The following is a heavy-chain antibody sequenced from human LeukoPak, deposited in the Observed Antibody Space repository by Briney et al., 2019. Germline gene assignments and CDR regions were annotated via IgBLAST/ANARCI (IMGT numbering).Heavy chain of an antibody. CDR2: TYYRSEWYN. CDR3: ARDTSDSSGYYYVTDWFDP. CDR1: GDSVSSNSAA. Sequence: SQTLSLTCAISGDSVSSNSAAWNWIRQSPSRGLEWLGRTYYRSEWYNDYAVSVKSRITINPDTSKNQFSLKLSSVTAADTAVYYCARDTSDSSGYYYVTDWFDPWGQGTLVTVSS. D-gene: IGHD3-22*01. V-gene: IGHV6-1*01. J-gene: IGHJ5*02.